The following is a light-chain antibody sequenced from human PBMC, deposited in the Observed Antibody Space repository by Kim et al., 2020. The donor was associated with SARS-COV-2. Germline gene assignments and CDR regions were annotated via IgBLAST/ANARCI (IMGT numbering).Light chain of an antibody. CDR3: QVWDSGSDQKA. CDR1: NIGDKS. CDR2: YDY. J-gene: IGLJ3*02. Sequence: SYELTQPPSVSVAPGKTASISCGGDNIGDKSVHWYQQKPGRAPVLVIYYDYNRPSGIPERFSGSNSGNTATLTISRVEAGDEADYSCQVWDSGSDQKAFGGGTQLTVL. V-gene: IGLV3-21*04.